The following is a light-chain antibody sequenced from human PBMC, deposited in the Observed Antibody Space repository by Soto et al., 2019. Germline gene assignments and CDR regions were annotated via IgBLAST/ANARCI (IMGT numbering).Light chain of an antibody. CDR2: GAS. CDR1: QGISNY. CDR3: QKYNSAPWT. V-gene: IGKV1-27*01. J-gene: IGKJ1*01. Sequence: DIQMTQSPSSMSAYAGDRVTITCRASQGISNYLAWYQQKPGKVPKLLIYGASTLQSGVPSRFSGSGSGTDFTLTISSLQPEDVATYYCQKYNSAPWTFGQGTKVEIK.